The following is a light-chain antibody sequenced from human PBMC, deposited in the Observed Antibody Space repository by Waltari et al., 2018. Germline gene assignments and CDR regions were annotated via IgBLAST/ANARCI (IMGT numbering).Light chain of an antibody. CDR2: GNN. J-gene: IGLJ2*01. CDR1: RFNVGSHT. CDR3: GVWDDSLNGVV. V-gene: IGLV1-44*01. Sequence: QSVLTQTPSASGTPGQRVTISCSGSRFNVGSHTVNWYQQLPGTAPKLIMFGNNHRPSGVPGRFSGSKSGTSASLAISGLQSEDEADYYCGVWDDSLNGVVFGGGTKLTVL.